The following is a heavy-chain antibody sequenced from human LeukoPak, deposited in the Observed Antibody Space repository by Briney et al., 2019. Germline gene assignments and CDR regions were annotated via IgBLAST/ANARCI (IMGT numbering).Heavy chain of an antibody. J-gene: IGHJ4*02. D-gene: IGHD5-24*01. CDR1: SESFTAYY. CDR2: INHVGST. V-gene: IGHV4-34*01. CDR3: ARGQGWPPHFDF. Sequence: SETLSLTSAASSESFTAYYRSWIRQSPEKGLEWIGHINHVGSTNYNPSLRSRVTLSVDTSNSQFSLEVKSVTAADTATYYCARGQGWPPHFDFWGQGSLVTVSS.